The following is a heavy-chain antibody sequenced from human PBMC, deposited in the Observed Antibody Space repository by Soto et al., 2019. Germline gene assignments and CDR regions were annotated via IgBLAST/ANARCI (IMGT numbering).Heavy chain of an antibody. CDR3: AGGCVVLSAYSCFHS. CDR2: MNPNGGST. V-gene: IGHV1-8*01. D-gene: IGHD4-4*01. J-gene: IGHJ5*01. CDR1: GFTFTSYD. Sequence: QVQLVQSGAEVKKPGASVKVSCKASGFTFTSYDISWVRQAPGQGLEWLGWMNPNGGSTGYALKFQGRVTIRRNSSINTPYMELTSLRSGYTAVYSCAGGCVVLSAYSCFHSWGQGTLVTGSS.